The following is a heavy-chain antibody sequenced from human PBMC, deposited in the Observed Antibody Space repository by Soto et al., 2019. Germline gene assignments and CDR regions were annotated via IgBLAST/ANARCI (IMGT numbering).Heavy chain of an antibody. V-gene: IGHV3-23*01. CDR1: GFTFSSYA. D-gene: IGHD3-3*02. CDR3: ATRISYFDY. Sequence: LRLSCAASGFTFSSYAMSWVRQAPGKGLEWVSAISGSGGSTYYADSVKGRFAISRDNSKNTLYLQMNSLRAEDTAVYYCATRISYFDYWGQGTLVTVSS. CDR2: ISGSGGST. J-gene: IGHJ4*02.